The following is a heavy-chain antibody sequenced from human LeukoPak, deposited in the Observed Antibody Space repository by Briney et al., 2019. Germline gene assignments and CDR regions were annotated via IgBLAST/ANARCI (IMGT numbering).Heavy chain of an antibody. Sequence: PSETLSLTCTVSGYSISSGYYWGWIRQPPGKGLEWIGSIYHSGSTYYNPSLKSRVTISVDTSKNQFSLKLSSVTAADTAVYYWASPSGYCSSTSCYDNWFDPWGQGTLVTVSS. D-gene: IGHD2-2*01. CDR3: ASPSGYCSSTSCYDNWFDP. CDR1: GYSISSGYY. CDR2: IYHSGST. V-gene: IGHV4-38-2*02. J-gene: IGHJ5*02.